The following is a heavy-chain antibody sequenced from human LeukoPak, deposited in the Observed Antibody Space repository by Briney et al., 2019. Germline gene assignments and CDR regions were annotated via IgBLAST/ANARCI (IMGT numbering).Heavy chain of an antibody. Sequence: GGSLRLSCAASGFTFRSYWMSWVRQSPDKGLEGVANIKQDGSEKFYVDSVKGRFTISRDNAKNSLYLQINSLRAEDTAIYYCARGDYYDDSGSFNDAFDVWGQGTMVTVSS. CDR2: IKQDGSEK. J-gene: IGHJ3*01. V-gene: IGHV3-7*01. CDR3: ARGDYYDDSGSFNDAFDV. D-gene: IGHD3-22*01. CDR1: GFTFRSYW.